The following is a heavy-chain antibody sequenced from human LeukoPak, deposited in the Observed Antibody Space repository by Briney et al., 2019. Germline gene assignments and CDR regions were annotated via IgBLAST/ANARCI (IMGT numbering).Heavy chain of an antibody. Sequence: GGSLRLSCAASGFTFSSYGMHWVRQAPGKGLEWVAVISYDGSNKYYADSVKGRFTISRDNSKNTLYLQMNSLRAEDTAVYYCAKFLGIAAAGAGYWGQGTLVTVSS. CDR2: ISYDGSNK. V-gene: IGHV3-30*18. CDR3: AKFLGIAAAGAGY. CDR1: GFTFSSYG. D-gene: IGHD6-13*01. J-gene: IGHJ4*02.